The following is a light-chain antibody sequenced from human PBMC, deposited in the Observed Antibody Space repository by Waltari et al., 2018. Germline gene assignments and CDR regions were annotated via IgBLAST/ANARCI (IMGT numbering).Light chain of an antibody. J-gene: IGLJ2*01. V-gene: IGLV2-23*02. CDR3: CSYAGSSTYVV. Sequence: QSALTQPASVSGSPRQSIPISCTGTSSDVGGYNLVSWYQQHPGKAPKLMIYEVSKRPSGVSNRFSGSKSGNTASLTISGLQAEDEADYYCCSYAGSSTYVVFGGGTKLTVL. CDR1: SSDVGGYNL. CDR2: EVS.